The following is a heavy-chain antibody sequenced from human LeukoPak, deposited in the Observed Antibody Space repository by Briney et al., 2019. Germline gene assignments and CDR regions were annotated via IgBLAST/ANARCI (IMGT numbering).Heavy chain of an antibody. CDR3: ARKEYDILTGYYKGDY. V-gene: IGHV4-34*01. CDR2: INHSGST. Sequence: SETLSLTCAVYGGSFSGYYWSWIRQPPGKGLEWIGEINHSGSTNYNPSPKSRLTISVDTSKKQVSLKLSSVTAADTAVYYCARKEYDILTGYYKGDYWGQGTLVTVSS. J-gene: IGHJ4*02. CDR1: GGSFSGYY. D-gene: IGHD3-9*01.